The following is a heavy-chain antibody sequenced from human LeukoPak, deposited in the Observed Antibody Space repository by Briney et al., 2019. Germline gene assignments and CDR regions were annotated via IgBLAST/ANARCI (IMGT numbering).Heavy chain of an antibody. CDR2: ISGSGTST. D-gene: IGHD6-19*01. CDR1: GFTFSSYD. J-gene: IGHJ4*02. V-gene: IGHV3-23*01. CDR3: ARGNGIAVSSFDS. Sequence: GGSLRLSCAAYGFTFSSYDMSWVRQAPGKGLEWVSGISGSGTSTYYADSVKGRFTISRDNSKNTMSLQMNSLRAEDTALYYCARGNGIAVSSFDSWGQGTLLTVSS.